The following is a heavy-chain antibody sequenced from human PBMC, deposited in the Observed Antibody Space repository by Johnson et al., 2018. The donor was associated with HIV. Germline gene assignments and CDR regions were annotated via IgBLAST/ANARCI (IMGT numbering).Heavy chain of an antibody. Sequence: QVQLVESGGGVVQPGRSLRLSCAASGFTFSYYGIHWVRQAPGKGLEWVAVISYAGSDKYYSDSVKGRFTISRDNSKNTLYLQMNNLGPEDTAVYYCAKAELIRFGELNDGFDIWGQGTMVTVSS. J-gene: IGHJ3*02. CDR3: AKAELIRFGELNDGFDI. CDR1: GFTFSYYG. CDR2: ISYAGSDK. V-gene: IGHV3-30*18. D-gene: IGHD3-10*01.